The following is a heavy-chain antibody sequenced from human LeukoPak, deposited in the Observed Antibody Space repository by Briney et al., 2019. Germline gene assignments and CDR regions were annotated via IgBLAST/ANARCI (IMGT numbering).Heavy chain of an antibody. CDR3: ARDHGSGSYSPNWFDP. J-gene: IGHJ5*02. CDR2: TYYRSKWYN. CDR1: GDSVSSNSAA. D-gene: IGHD3-10*01. V-gene: IGHV6-1*01. Sequence: SQTLSLTCAISGDSVSSNSAAWNWIRQSPSRCLEWLGRTYYRSKWYNDYAVSVKSRITINPDTSKNQFSLQLNSVTPEDTAVYYCARDHGSGSYSPNWFDPWGQGTLVTVSS.